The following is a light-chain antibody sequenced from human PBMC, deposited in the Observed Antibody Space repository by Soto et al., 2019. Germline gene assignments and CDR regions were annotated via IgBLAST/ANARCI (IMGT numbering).Light chain of an antibody. CDR2: VNSDGSR. J-gene: IGLJ2*01. Sequence: QSVLTQSPSASASLGASVKLTCTLASGHSTYAIAWHRQQPERGPRYLMKVNSDGSRSKGDGIPDRFSGSSSGAERYLTISSLQSEDEADYYCQTWGTGHVVFGGGTKLTVL. CDR1: SGHSTYA. V-gene: IGLV4-69*01. CDR3: QTWGTGHVV.